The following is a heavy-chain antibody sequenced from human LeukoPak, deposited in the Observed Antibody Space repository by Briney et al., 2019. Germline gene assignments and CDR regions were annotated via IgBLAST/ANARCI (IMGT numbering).Heavy chain of an antibody. CDR2: IFYTGST. J-gene: IGHJ4*02. Sequence: SETLSLTCTVSGGSISSYYWSWIRQPPGKGLELIGYIFYTGSTTYNPSLKSRVTISVDTSKNQFSLKLSSVTAADTAVYYCARDGLQGSILWGQGTLVTVST. CDR1: GGSISSYY. D-gene: IGHD4-11*01. CDR3: ARDGLQGSIL. V-gene: IGHV4-59*12.